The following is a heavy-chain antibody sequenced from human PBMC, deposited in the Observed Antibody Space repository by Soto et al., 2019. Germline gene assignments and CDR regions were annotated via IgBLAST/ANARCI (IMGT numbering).Heavy chain of an antibody. D-gene: IGHD1-26*01. CDR2: IKSKTDGGTT. V-gene: IGHV3-15*07. CDR1: GFTFSNAW. CDR3: TTEGGSFKTPHYYYYYGMDV. Sequence: GGSLRLSCAASGFTFSNAWMNWVRQALGKGLEWVGRIKSKTDGGTTDYAAPVKGRFTISRDDSKNTLYLQMNSLKTEDTAVYYCTTEGGSFKTPHYYYYYGMDVWGQGTTVTVSS. J-gene: IGHJ6*02.